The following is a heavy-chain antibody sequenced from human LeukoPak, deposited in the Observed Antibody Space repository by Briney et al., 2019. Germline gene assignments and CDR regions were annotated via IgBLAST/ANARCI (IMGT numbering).Heavy chain of an antibody. CDR3: ARDIRRGYSYGCGEY. CDR2: IYSGGST. V-gene: IGHV3-53*01. CDR1: GFTVSSNY. Sequence: PGGSLRLSCASSGFTVSSNYMSWVSQAPAKGLEWVSVIYSGGSTYYADSVKGRLTISRDNSKNTLYLQMNSLRAEDTAVYYCARDIRRGYSYGCGEYWGQGTLVTVSS. D-gene: IGHD5-18*01. J-gene: IGHJ4*02.